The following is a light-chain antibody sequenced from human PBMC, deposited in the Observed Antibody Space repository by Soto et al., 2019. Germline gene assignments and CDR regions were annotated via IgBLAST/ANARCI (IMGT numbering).Light chain of an antibody. V-gene: IGLV1-40*01. CDR3: PSYDSSLSGSYV. Sequence: QSALTQPPSVSGAPGQRVTISCTGTSSNIGAGYGVHWYQQLPGTAPKLLIYTANYRASGVPDRFSGSRSGTSASLAITGLQAEDEADYYCPSYDSSLSGSYVFGTGTKVTVL. CDR1: SSNIGAGYG. CDR2: TAN. J-gene: IGLJ1*01.